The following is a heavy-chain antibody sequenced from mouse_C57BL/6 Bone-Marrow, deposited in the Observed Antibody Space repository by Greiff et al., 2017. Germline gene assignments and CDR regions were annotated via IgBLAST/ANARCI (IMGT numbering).Heavy chain of an antibody. CDR3: TPYYYGSSYVNYYAMDY. CDR2: IDPEDGDT. D-gene: IGHD1-1*01. V-gene: IGHV14-1*01. J-gene: IGHJ4*01. CDR1: GFNIKDYY. Sequence: VQLQQSGAELVRPGASVKLSCSASGFNIKDYYMHWVKQRPEQGLEWIGRIDPEDGDTEYAPKFQGKATMTADTSSNTAYLQLSSLTSEDTAVYYCTPYYYGSSYVNYYAMDYWGQGTSVTVSS.